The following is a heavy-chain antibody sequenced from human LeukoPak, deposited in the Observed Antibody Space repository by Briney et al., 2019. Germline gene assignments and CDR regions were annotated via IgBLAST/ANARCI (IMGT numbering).Heavy chain of an antibody. V-gene: IGHV4-38-2*02. CDR2: IYHSGNT. D-gene: IGHD2-2*01. CDR3: ARERIVVVPAAPFDP. Sequence: SETLSLTCTVSGFSISSGYYWDWIRQPPGKGLEWIGSIYHSGNTYYNPSLKSRVTISVDTARNQFSLKLSSVTATDTAVYYCARERIVVVPAAPFDPWGQGTLVTVSS. J-gene: IGHJ5*02. CDR1: GFSISSGYY.